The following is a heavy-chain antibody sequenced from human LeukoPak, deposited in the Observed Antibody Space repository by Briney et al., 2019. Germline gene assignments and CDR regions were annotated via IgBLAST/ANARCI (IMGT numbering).Heavy chain of an antibody. J-gene: IGHJ4*02. D-gene: IGHD1-26*01. CDR2: VWYDGSNI. CDR1: GFTFSTYG. Sequence: GGSLRLSCAASGFTFSTYGMHWVRQAPGKGLEWVAVVWYDGSNIHYVDSVKGRFTISRDNSKSTLYLQMNSLTAEDTAVYYCARGGYNGTYYFDYWGQGTLVTVSS. V-gene: IGHV3-33*01. CDR3: ARGGYNGTYYFDY.